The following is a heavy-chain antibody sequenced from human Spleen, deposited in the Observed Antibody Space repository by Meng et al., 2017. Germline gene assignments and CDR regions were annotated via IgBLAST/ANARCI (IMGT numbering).Heavy chain of an antibody. V-gene: IGHV3-23*01. D-gene: IGHD3-22*01. CDR1: GFTFSSYA. Sequence: GESLKISCAASGFTFSSYAMTWVRQPPGKGLEWVSVISGGGRGTYYADSVKGRVTISRDNSKNTLYLQMTGLRAEDTAVYYCARDTATYLYDSSGYYYGGSYFEYWGQGTLVTVAS. CDR2: ISGGGRGT. CDR3: ARDTATYLYDSSGYYYGGSYFEY. J-gene: IGHJ4*01.